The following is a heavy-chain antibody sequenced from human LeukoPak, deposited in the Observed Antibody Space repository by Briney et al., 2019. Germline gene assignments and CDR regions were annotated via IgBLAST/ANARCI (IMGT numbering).Heavy chain of an antibody. CDR1: GLTFSSYG. D-gene: IGHD1-26*01. Sequence: GGSLRLSCAASGLTFSSYGMHWVRQAPGKGLEWVAFIRYDGSNKYYADSVKGRFTISRDNSKNTLYLQMNSLRAEDTAVYYCAKIVGAMTLYFDYWGQGTLVTVSS. CDR3: AKIVGAMTLYFDY. V-gene: IGHV3-30*02. J-gene: IGHJ4*02. CDR2: IRYDGSNK.